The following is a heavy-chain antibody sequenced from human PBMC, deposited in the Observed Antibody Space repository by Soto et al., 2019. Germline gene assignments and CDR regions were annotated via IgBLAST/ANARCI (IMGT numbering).Heavy chain of an antibody. D-gene: IGHD3-16*02. CDR3: ARDLHDYIWGSYRSY. J-gene: IGHJ4*02. CDR2: IKEDGSEK. CDR1: GFPFSSYW. Sequence: TGGSLRLSCAASGFPFSSYWMSWVRQAPGKGLEWVANIKEDGSEKYYVGSVKGRFTISRDNAKNSLYLQMNSLRAEDTAVYYCARDLHDYIWGSYRSYWGQGTLVTVSS. V-gene: IGHV3-7*01.